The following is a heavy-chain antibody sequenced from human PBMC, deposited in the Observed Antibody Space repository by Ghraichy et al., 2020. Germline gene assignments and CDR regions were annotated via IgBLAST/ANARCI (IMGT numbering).Heavy chain of an antibody. J-gene: IGHJ4*02. D-gene: IGHD1-26*01. CDR3: ARDSAVGWAQGGFDY. CDR1: GGSISSSSYY. CDR2: IYYSGST. Sequence: SETLSLTCTVSGGSISSSSYYWGWIRQPPGKGLEWIGSIYYSGSTYYNPSLKSRVTISVDTSKNQFSLKLNSVTAADTAVYYYARDSAVGWAQGGFDYWGQGTLVTVSS. V-gene: IGHV4-39*07.